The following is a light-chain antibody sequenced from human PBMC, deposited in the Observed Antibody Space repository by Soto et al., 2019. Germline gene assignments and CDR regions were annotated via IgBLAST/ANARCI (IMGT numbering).Light chain of an antibody. Sequence: QSALTQPASVSGSPGQSITISCTGTSSDIGGYNYVSWYQQYPGKAPKLMIYEVNIRPSGVSNRFSGSKSGNTASLTISGLQAEDEADYYCSSYAGRNSWVFGGGTKVTVL. V-gene: IGLV2-14*01. CDR2: EVN. CDR1: SSDIGGYNY. J-gene: IGLJ3*02. CDR3: SSYAGRNSWV.